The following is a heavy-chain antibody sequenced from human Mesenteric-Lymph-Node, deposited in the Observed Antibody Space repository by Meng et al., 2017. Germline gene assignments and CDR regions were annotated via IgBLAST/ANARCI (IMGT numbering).Heavy chain of an antibody. J-gene: IGHJ4*02. V-gene: IGHV3-30*12. CDR3: ARDALYGSGSHIDY. D-gene: IGHD3-10*01. Sequence: GESLKISCAASGFTFSSYGMHWVRQAPGKGLEWVAVISYDGSNKYYADSVKGRFTISRDNSKNTLYLQMNSLRAEDTAVYYCARDALYGSGSHIDYWGQGTLVTVSS. CDR2: ISYDGSNK. CDR1: GFTFSSYG.